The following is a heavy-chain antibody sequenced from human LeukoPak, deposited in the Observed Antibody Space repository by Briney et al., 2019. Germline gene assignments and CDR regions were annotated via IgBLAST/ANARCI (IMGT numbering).Heavy chain of an antibody. CDR3: ARDPSNTGGSYFYMDV. D-gene: IGHD2-8*01. CDR2: ISAWNGDT. J-gene: IGHJ6*03. CDR1: GYTLNALS. Sequence: ASVKVSCKASGYTLNALSIHWVRQAPGQGLEWMGWISAWNGDTSYAQKIQGRVTMTTDTSTSTAYMELRSLRFDDTAIYYCARDPSNTGGSYFYMDVWGKGTTVTVSS. V-gene: IGHV1-18*01.